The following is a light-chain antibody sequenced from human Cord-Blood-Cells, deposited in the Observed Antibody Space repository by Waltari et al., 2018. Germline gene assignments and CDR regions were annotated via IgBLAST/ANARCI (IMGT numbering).Light chain of an antibody. V-gene: IGKV3D-20*02. Sequence: MVFTQSPGPLSLSPGERATLCCRASQSVSSSYLAWYQQKPGQAPRLLIYGASNRATGIPARFSGSGSGTDFTLTISSLEPEDFAVYYCQQRSNWPLTFGGGTKVEIK. CDR2: GAS. CDR1: QSVSSSY. CDR3: QQRSNWPLT. J-gene: IGKJ4*01.